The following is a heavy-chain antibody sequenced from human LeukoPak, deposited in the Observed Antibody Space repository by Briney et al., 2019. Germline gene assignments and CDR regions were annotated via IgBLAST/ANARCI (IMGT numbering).Heavy chain of an antibody. CDR1: GFAFSIYD. V-gene: IGHV3-13*01. D-gene: IGHD2-8*01. CDR3: ARVPTNSWYNWFDP. J-gene: IGHJ5*02. Sequence: QSGGSLRLSCAASGFAFSIYDMHWVRQPTGKGLEWVSAIGTTDNTYYIDSVKGRLTISRENAKNSLYLQMNSLRAEDTAIYYCARVPTNSWYNWFDPWGQGTLVTVSS. CDR2: IGTTDNT.